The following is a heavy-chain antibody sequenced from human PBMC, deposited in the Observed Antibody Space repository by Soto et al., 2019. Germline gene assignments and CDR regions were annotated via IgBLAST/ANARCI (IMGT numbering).Heavy chain of an antibody. CDR1: GFSLSTHGVA. V-gene: IGHV2-5*02. Sequence: QITLKESGPTLVKPTQTLTLTCTFSGFSLSTHGVAVGWIRQPPGKALECLAIIYWDDDKRYNPSLKNRLTITMDTSKNQLVLPMTNVDPVDTATYRCAYRLPYNMNWESGWFDPWGQGTLVTVSS. D-gene: IGHD1-7*01. CDR3: AYRLPYNMNWESGWFDP. J-gene: IGHJ5*02. CDR2: IYWDDDK.